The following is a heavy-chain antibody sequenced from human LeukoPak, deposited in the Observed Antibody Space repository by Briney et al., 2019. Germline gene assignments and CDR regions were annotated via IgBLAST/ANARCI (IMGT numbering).Heavy chain of an antibody. CDR1: GSGFTNYL. V-gene: IGHV5-51*01. CDR2: IYPGDSDT. J-gene: IGHJ4*02. D-gene: IGHD2-8*01. Sequence: GEPLQISCQGSGSGFTNYLIGWARPMPGKGLAWMGIIYPGDSDTRYSPTFQGQVTISAAKSITTAYPQWSSLKASDSAMYYCARALAGDVVYGYWGQGTLVTVSS. CDR3: ARALAGDVVYGY.